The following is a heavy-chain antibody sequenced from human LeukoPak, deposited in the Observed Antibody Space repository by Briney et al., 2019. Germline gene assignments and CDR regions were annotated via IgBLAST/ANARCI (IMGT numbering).Heavy chain of an antibody. CDR2: LYYSGST. D-gene: IGHD6-6*01. CDR1: GGSISSYY. J-gene: IGHJ4*02. CDR3: ARGDTVAARPGRFDY. V-gene: IGHV4-59*01. Sequence: PSETLSLTCNVSGGSISSYYWNWIRQRPGKGLEWIGDLYYSGSTYYNPSLKSRVTISVDTSKNHFSLKLSSVTAADTAVYYCARGDTVAARPGRFDYWGQGTLVTVSS.